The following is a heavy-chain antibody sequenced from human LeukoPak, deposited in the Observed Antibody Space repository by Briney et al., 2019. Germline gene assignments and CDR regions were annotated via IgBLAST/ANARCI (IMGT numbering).Heavy chain of an antibody. J-gene: IGHJ4*02. V-gene: IGHV3-23*01. D-gene: IGHD6-6*01. CDR1: GFTFSSYA. CDR3: AKVYSSSIRRPYFDY. CDR2: ISGSGGST. Sequence: GGSLRLSCAASGFTFSSYAMGWVRQAPGKGLEWVSAISGSGGSTYYADSVKGRSTISRDNSKNTLYLQMNSLRAEDTAVYYCAKVYSSSIRRPYFDYWGQGTLVTVSS.